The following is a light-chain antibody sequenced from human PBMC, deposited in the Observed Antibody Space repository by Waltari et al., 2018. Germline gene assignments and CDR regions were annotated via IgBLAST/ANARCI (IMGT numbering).Light chain of an antibody. V-gene: IGKV4-1*01. Sequence: DFVMTQSPDSLAVSLCERATINCRSSQTILDNADKNNYLAWYQHKPGQPPKLLISWASARESGVPDRFTGSGSGTDFTLTISSLQAEDVAIYYCQQYYTTPRTFGQGTKVEVK. CDR2: WAS. CDR3: QQYYTTPRT. CDR1: QTILDNADKNNY. J-gene: IGKJ1*01.